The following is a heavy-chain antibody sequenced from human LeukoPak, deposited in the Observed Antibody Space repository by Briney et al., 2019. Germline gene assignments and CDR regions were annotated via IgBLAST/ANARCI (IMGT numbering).Heavy chain of an antibody. CDR3: ARARDYYGSGSYYFFDY. Sequence: PGGSLRLSCAASGFTFDDYCMSWVRQASGKGLEWVSGINWNGGSTGYADSVKGRFTNSRDNAKNSLYLQMNSLRAEDTALYYCARARDYYGSGSYYFFDYWGQGALVTVSS. J-gene: IGHJ4*02. CDR2: INWNGGST. CDR1: GFTFDDYC. V-gene: IGHV3-20*04. D-gene: IGHD3-10*01.